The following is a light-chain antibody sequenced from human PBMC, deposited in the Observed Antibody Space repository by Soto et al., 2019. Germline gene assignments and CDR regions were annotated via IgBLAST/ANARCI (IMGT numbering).Light chain of an antibody. J-gene: IGKJ2*01. V-gene: IGKV3-20*01. CDR2: GAS. CDR1: QGVSSSY. CDR3: QQHRLRPPLYT. Sequence: EIVLTQSPGTLSLSPGERATLSCRASQGVSSSYLAWYQQKPGQAPRLLIYGASNRATGIPARFSGSGSGTNFTLTISRLEPEDFAVYYCQQHRLRPPLYTFGQGTKLE.